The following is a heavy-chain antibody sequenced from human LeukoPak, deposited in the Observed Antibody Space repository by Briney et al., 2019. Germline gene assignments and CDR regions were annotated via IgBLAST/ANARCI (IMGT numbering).Heavy chain of an antibody. D-gene: IGHD5-18*01. J-gene: IGHJ3*02. Sequence: PGGSLRLSCAASGFSFGTYGMHWVRQAPGKGLEWVTVISNDGRSTIYADSVKGRFTISRDNSKNTLFLQMNSLRAEDTAVYYCCGYNYYYGGFDIWGQGTMVTVSS. CDR1: GFSFGTYG. V-gene: IGHV3-30*03. CDR3: CGYNYYYGGFDI. CDR2: ISNDGRST.